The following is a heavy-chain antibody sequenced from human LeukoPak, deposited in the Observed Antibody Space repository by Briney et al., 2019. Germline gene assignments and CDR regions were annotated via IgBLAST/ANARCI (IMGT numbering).Heavy chain of an antibody. J-gene: IGHJ3*02. V-gene: IGHV4-4*02. CDR3: ARAKGITMIVVVPSDAFDI. CDR1: GGSISSSNW. Sequence: SGTLSLTCAVSGGSISSSNWWSWVRQPPGKGLEWIGEIYHSGSTNYNPSLKSRVTISVDKSKTQFSLKLSSVTAADTAVYYCARAKGITMIVVVPSDAFDIWGQGTMVTVSS. D-gene: IGHD3-22*01. CDR2: IYHSGST.